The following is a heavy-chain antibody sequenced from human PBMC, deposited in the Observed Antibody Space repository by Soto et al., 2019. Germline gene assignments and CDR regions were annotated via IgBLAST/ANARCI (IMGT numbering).Heavy chain of an antibody. V-gene: IGHV4-61*01. CDR1: GDSVSSNSYY. J-gene: IGHJ6*02. CDR2: IYYSGST. Sequence: QVQLQESGPRLVKPSETLSLTCTVSGDSVSSNSYYWSWIRQPPGKSLEYIGYIYYSGSTNYKPALMRRVTISLATSKNQFSLMLSSVTAAEPDVYYCARAWKQPWGGMDVWGPGTTVTVFS. D-gene: IGHD6-13*01. CDR3: ARAWKQPWGGMDV.